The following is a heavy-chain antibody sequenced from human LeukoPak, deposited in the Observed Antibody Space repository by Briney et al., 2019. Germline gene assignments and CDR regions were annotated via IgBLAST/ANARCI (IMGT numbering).Heavy chain of an antibody. CDR1: GFTFSSYA. CDR2: ISGSGGST. J-gene: IGHJ6*02. CDR3: AKDGEPYGSGRYYYYYYGMDV. Sequence: GGSLRLSCAASGFTFSSYAMSWVRQAPGKGLEWVSAISGSGGSTYYADSVKGRFTISRDKSKNTLYLQMNSLRADDTAVYYCAKDGEPYGSGRYYYYYYGMDVGGQGPTATVSS. D-gene: IGHD3-10*01. V-gene: IGHV3-23*01.